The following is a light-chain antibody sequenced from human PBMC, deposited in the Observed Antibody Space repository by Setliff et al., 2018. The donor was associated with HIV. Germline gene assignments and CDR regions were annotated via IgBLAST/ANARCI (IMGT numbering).Light chain of an antibody. CDR1: SNDVGRYDL. V-gene: IGLV2-23*02. J-gene: IGLJ2*01. CDR3: CSYVSSSTFPVL. Sequence: QSALAQPASVSGSPGQSITISCTGTSNDVGRYDLVSWYQQHPARAPKLIIYQATRRPSGVSNRFSGSKSGYTASLTISGLQSEDEGDYYCCSYVSSSTFPVLFGGGTKGTVL. CDR2: QAT.